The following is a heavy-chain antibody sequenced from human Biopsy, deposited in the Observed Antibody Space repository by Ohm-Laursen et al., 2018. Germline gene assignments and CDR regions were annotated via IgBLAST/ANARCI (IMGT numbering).Heavy chain of an antibody. V-gene: IGHV4-59*08. CDR1: GDSITRSY. J-gene: IGHJ6*02. Sequence: GTLSLTCTLSGDSITRSYWGWIRQSPGKGLEWIGHVFDRGTTNYNPSVRSRVTMSEDTSKKQFSLKMTSVTAADTAIYYCAHGSGSYYKWDFWGQGTTVTVSS. CDR3: AHGSGSYYKWDF. CDR2: VFDRGTT. D-gene: IGHD3-10*01.